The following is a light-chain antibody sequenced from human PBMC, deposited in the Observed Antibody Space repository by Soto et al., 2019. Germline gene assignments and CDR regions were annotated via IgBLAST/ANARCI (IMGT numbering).Light chain of an antibody. J-gene: IGKJ1*01. CDR2: DAS. CDR1: QSISSW. Sequence: DIQMTQSPSTLSASVGDRVTITCRASQSISSWLAWYQQKPGKAPKLLIYDASSLESGVPSRFSGSGSGTEFTLTISSLQPDDFATYYCQQYNSYSPCTFGQGTKLDIK. CDR3: QQYNSYSPCT. V-gene: IGKV1-5*01.